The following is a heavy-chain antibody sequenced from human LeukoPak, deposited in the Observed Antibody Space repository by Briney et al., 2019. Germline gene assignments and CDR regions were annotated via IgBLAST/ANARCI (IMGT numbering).Heavy chain of an antibody. CDR1: GGSISSSNW. CDR2: IYHSGST. Sequence: SETLSLTCAVSGGSISSSNWWSWVRQPPGKGLEWIGEIYHSGSTYYNPSLKSRVTISVDRSKNQFSLKLSSVTAADTAVYYCARESSSSSGIFDYWGQGTLVTVSS. CDR3: ARESSSSSGIFDY. J-gene: IGHJ4*02. V-gene: IGHV4-4*02. D-gene: IGHD6-6*01.